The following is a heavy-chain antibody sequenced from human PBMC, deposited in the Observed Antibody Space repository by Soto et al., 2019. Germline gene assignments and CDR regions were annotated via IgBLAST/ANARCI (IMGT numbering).Heavy chain of an antibody. Sequence: QVQLVQSGAEVKKPGSSVKVSCKASGATFNSFAISWVRQAPGQWLEWMGGIIPIFGTANYAQKFQGRVTITADESTSTAYMELSSLRSEDTAVYYCARDPCISTTCYHDYWGQGTLVTVSS. J-gene: IGHJ4*02. V-gene: IGHV1-69*12. CDR3: ARDPCISTTCYHDY. CDR2: IIPIFGTA. CDR1: GATFNSFA. D-gene: IGHD2-2*01.